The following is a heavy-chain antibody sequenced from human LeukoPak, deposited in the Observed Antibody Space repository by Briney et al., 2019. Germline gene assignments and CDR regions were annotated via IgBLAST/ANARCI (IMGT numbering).Heavy chain of an antibody. Sequence: PSETLSLTCTVSGGSISSYYWSWIRQHPGKGLEWIGYIYYSGSTYYNPSLKSRVTISVDTSKNQFSLKLSSVTAADTAVYYCARGGRGIAARIYFDYWGQGTLVTVSS. CDR3: ARGGRGIAARIYFDY. V-gene: IGHV4-59*06. CDR2: IYYSGST. D-gene: IGHD6-13*01. CDR1: GGSISSYY. J-gene: IGHJ4*02.